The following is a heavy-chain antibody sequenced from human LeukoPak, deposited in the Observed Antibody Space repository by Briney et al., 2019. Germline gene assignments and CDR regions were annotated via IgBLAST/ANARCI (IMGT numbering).Heavy chain of an antibody. J-gene: IGHJ3*02. CDR1: GGSISSTNW. CDR2: VHLDGRT. CDR3: ARTNAFDI. Sequence: PSETLSLTCGVSGGSISSTNWWTWVRQPPGKGLEWIGEVHLDGRTNYNPSLESRLTMSVDFSENHISLKLTSVTAADTAVYYCARTNAFDIWGQGTMVTVSS. V-gene: IGHV4-4*02.